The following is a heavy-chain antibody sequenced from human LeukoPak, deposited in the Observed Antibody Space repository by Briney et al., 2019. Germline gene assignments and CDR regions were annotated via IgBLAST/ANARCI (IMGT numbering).Heavy chain of an antibody. V-gene: IGHV3-23*01. CDR3: AKGSDLWFGET. J-gene: IGHJ4*02. Sequence: PGGSLRLSCAASGFTFSSYAMSWVRQAPGEGLEWVSVISGSGGSTYYADSVKGRFTISRDNSKNTVYLQMNSLRAEDTAVYYWAKGSDLWFGETWGQGTLVTVSS. D-gene: IGHD3-10*01. CDR2: ISGSGGST. CDR1: GFTFSSYA.